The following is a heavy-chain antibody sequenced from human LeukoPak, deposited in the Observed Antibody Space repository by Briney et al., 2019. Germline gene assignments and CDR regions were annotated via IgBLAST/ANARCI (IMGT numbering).Heavy chain of an antibody. J-gene: IGHJ4*02. V-gene: IGHV3-48*01. CDR1: GFTFSDHI. Sequence: GGSLGLSCAASGFTFSDHIMNRVRQLPGKRLEWVAYVSGSGSTVYYADSVKGRFTISRDNGKSSLYLQMNSLRVEDTALYYCVRQFASWGQGTLVTASS. CDR3: VRQFAS. CDR2: VSGSGSTV.